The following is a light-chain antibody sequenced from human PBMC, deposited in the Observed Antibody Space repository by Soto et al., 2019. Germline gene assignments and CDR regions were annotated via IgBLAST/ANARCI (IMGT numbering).Light chain of an antibody. CDR1: SSDVGGYNY. V-gene: IGLV2-14*01. Sequence: QSALTQPASVSASPGQSITISCTGTSSDVGGYNYVSWYQHLPGKAPKLMIYEVTNRPSGVSTRFSGSKSGNTASLTISGLQAEDEADYYCLSFTSTSTYIFGTGTKVTVL. J-gene: IGLJ1*01. CDR2: EVT. CDR3: LSFTSTSTYI.